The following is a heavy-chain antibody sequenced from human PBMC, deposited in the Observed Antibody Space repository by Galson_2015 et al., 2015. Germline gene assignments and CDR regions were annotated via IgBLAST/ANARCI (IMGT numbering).Heavy chain of an antibody. CDR3: ARTKLGVYWYFDL. V-gene: IGHV3-13*01. J-gene: IGHJ2*01. CDR1: GFSFSNYD. CDR2: IGSGGDT. Sequence: SLRLSCAASGFSFSNYDMHWVRQAPGKGLEWVSGIGSGGDTYYPASVKGRFTISRENAKKSFSLQMNSLTAGDTAVYYCARTKLGVYWYFDLWGRGTVVAVSS. D-gene: IGHD7-27*01.